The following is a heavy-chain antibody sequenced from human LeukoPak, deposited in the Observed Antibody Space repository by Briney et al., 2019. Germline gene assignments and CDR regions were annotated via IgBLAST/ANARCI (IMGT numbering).Heavy chain of an antibody. J-gene: IGHJ4*02. V-gene: IGHV5-51*01. CDR1: GYSFTTYW. D-gene: IGHD6-6*01. CDR2: IYPADSTA. CDR3: ASGVAARSFDY. Sequence: GESLKISCKASGYSFTTYWIGWVRQVPGKGLEWVGIIYPADSTAKYSPSFQGQVTISADKSISTAYLQWSSVKASHTAMYYCASGVAARSFDYWGQGTLVTVSS.